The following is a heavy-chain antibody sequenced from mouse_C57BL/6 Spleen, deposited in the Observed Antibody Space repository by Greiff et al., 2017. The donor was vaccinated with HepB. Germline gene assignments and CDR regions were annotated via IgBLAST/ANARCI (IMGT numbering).Heavy chain of an antibody. D-gene: IGHD1-2*01. J-gene: IGHJ1*03. CDR3: ARDRTTAYWYFDG. CDR1: GFTFSSYA. CDR2: ISDGGSYT. Sequence: DVMLVESGGGLVKPGGSLKLSCAASGFTFSSYAMSWVRQTPEKRLEWVATISDGGSYTYYPDNVKGRFTISRDNAKNNLYLQMSHLKSEDTAMYYCARDRTTAYWYFDGWGTGTTVTVSS. V-gene: IGHV5-4*01.